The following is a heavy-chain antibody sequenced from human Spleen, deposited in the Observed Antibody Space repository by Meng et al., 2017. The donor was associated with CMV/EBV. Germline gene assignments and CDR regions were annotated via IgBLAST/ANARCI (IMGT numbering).Heavy chain of an antibody. CDR1: GLTFSSYA. CDR2: ISYDGRNE. D-gene: IGHD3-22*01. CDR3: ARDSSGSPGAFGI. J-gene: IGHJ3*02. Sequence: SCAASGLTFSSYAMHWVRQAPGKGLEWVTLISYDGRNEYYADSVKGRFTISRDNSKNTLYLQMNSLRPEDTAVYYCARDSSGSPGAFGIWGQGTMVTVSS. V-gene: IGHV3-30*04.